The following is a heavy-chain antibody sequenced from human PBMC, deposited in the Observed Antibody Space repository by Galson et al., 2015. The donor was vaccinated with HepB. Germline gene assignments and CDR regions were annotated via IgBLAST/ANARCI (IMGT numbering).Heavy chain of an antibody. CDR2: IKQDGSEK. D-gene: IGHD2/OR15-2a*01. V-gene: IGHV3-7*03. CDR3: AREVYAVELDNYYYYGMDV. J-gene: IGHJ6*02. Sequence: SLRLSCAASGFTFSSYWMSWVRQAPGKGLEWVANIKQDGSEKYYVDSVKGRFTISRDNAKNSLYLQMNSLRAEDTAVYYCAREVYAVELDNYYYYGMDVWGQGTTVTVSS. CDR1: GFTFSSYW.